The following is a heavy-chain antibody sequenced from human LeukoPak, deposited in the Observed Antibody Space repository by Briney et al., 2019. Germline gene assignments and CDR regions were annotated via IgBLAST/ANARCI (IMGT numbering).Heavy chain of an antibody. CDR3: ARFTGVAAAGDYYYGMDV. Sequence: SETLSLTCAVYGGSFSGYYWSWIRQPPGKGLEWIGEINHSGSTNYNPSLKSRVTISVDTSKNQFSLKLSSVTAADTAVYYCARFTGVAAAGDYYYGMDVWGQGTTVTVSS. J-gene: IGHJ6*02. D-gene: IGHD6-13*01. CDR1: GGSFSGYY. V-gene: IGHV4-34*01. CDR2: INHSGST.